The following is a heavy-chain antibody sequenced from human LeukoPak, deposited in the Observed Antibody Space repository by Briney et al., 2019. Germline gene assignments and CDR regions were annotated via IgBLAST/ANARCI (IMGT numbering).Heavy chain of an antibody. V-gene: IGHV1-2*04. CDR3: ARVPYYYGSSGYYFDY. CDR1: GYTFTGYY. J-gene: IGHJ4*02. Sequence: ASVKVSCKASGYTFTGYYMHWVRQAPGQGLEWMGWINPNSGGTNYAQKFQGWVTMTRDTSISTAYMGLSRLGSDDTAVYYCARVPYYYGSSGYYFDYWGQGTLVTVSS. CDR2: INPNSGGT. D-gene: IGHD3-22*01.